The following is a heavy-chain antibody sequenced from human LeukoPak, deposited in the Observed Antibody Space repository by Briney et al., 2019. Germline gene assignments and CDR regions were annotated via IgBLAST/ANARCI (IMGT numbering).Heavy chain of an antibody. Sequence: SETLSLTCSVSGGSISSYYWSWIRQPPGKGVEGIGHFYHSGSINYSRSRNSRVTISIDKSKKQSSLNKKSVTAADTAVYYCARGFGSGSYSRAAFDIWGQGTMVTVSS. CDR1: GGSISSYY. CDR3: ARGFGSGSYSRAAFDI. CDR2: FYHSGSI. J-gene: IGHJ3*02. V-gene: IGHV4-59*01. D-gene: IGHD3-10*01.